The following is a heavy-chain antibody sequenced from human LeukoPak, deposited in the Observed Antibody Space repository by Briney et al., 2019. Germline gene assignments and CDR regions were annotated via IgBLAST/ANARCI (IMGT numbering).Heavy chain of an antibody. V-gene: IGHV3-7*01. CDR2: IKQDGSEK. CDR3: ARESFAARWD. D-gene: IGHD6-6*01. CDR1: GFMFSTYW. J-gene: IGHJ4*02. Sequence: GGSLRLSCAASGFMFSTYWMSWDRQAAGKGLEWVANIKQDGSEKYVDSVKGRFTISRDNAKNSLYLQMNSLRAEDTAVYYCARESFAARWDWGQGTLVTVSS.